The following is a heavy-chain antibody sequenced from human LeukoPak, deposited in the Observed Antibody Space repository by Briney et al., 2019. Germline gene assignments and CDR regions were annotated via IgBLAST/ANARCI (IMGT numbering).Heavy chain of an antibody. CDR1: GFTFSSYW. Sequence: GGSLRLSCAASGFTFSSYWMHWVRQAPGKGLVWVSRINSDGSSTSYADSVKGRFTISRDNAKNTLYLQMNSLRAEDTAVYYCARVPYSYDYFDYWGQGTLVTVSS. CDR3: ARVPYSYDYFDY. D-gene: IGHD5-18*01. V-gene: IGHV3-74*01. CDR2: INSDGSST. J-gene: IGHJ4*02.